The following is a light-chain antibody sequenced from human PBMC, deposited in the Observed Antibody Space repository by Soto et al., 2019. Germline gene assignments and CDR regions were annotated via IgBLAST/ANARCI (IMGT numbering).Light chain of an antibody. Sequence: QSVLTQPPSVSAAPGQRVSISCSGGSSNIGKNSVSWYQQLPATAPKLLIYDDHQRPSGIPDRFSASKSGTSATLDITGLQPAEEADYYCATWDLTLSAGVLFGGGTQLTVL. V-gene: IGLV1-51*01. CDR1: SSNIGKNS. CDR2: DDH. J-gene: IGLJ2*01. CDR3: ATWDLTLSAGVL.